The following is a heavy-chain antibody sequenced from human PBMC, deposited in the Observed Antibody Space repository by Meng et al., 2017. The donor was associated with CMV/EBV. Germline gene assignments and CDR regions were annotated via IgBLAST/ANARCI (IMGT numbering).Heavy chain of an antibody. D-gene: IGHD3-3*01. CDR2: LRYDGSNK. Sequence: GGSLRLSCAASGFTFSNYGMYWVRQAPGKGLEWVTFLRYDGSNKYYADFVKGRFTISRDNSKNTLFLQMNSLRAEDTAVYYCARPLTNYDFWSGYYTGGGMDVWGQGTTVTVSS. CDR1: GFTFSNYG. CDR3: ARPLTNYDFWSGYYTGGGMDV. V-gene: IGHV3-30*02. J-gene: IGHJ6*02.